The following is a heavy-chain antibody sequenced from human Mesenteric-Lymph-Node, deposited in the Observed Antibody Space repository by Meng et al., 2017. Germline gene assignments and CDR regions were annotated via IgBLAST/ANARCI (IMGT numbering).Heavy chain of an antibody. CDR2: IYYSGST. D-gene: IGHD7-27*01. Sequence: LRLQEPGPGLVKPSETLSLTCTVSGGSISSSSYYWGWIRQPPGKGLEWIGSIYYSGSTYYNPSLKSRVTISVDTSKNQFSLKLSSVTAADTAVYYCASPLGILGIVDLWGRGTLVTVSS. V-gene: IGHV4-39*01. J-gene: IGHJ2*01. CDR3: ASPLGILGIVDL. CDR1: GGSISSSSYY.